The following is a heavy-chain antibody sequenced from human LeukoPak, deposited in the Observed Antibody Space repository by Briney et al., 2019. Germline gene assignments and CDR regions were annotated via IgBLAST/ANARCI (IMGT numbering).Heavy chain of an antibody. CDR2: VFYSGSA. Sequence: PSETLSLTCAVSGDSISSDYCWCCSRQPPGKGLEWIGSVFYSGSAYYDTSLKSRVTIFADTSKNQFSLKLTSVTAADTSIYFCARHNYGDVWGTFDWWGQGTLVTVSS. CDR1: GDSISSDYC. CDR3: ARHNYGDVWGTFDW. D-gene: IGHD3-16*01. V-gene: IGHV4-38-2*01. J-gene: IGHJ4*02.